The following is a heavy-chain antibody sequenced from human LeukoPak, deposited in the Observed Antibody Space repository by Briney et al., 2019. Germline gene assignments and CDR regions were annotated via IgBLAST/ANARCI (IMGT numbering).Heavy chain of an antibody. Sequence: SEILSLTCTVSGGSISNNNWWSWVRQPPGKGLEWIGEIYHGKNTNYSPSLKSRVTISVDKSKNQFSVKLSSVTAADTAVYYCARNNGNTDFDYWGQGTLVTVSS. CDR1: GGSISNNNW. CDR2: IYHGKNT. CDR3: ARNNGNTDFDY. D-gene: IGHD1-26*01. J-gene: IGHJ4*02. V-gene: IGHV4-4*02.